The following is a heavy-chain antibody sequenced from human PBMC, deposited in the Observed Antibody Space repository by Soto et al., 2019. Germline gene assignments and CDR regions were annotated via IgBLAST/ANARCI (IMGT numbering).Heavy chain of an antibody. CDR2: ISSNSYI. J-gene: IGHJ4*02. V-gene: IGHV3-21*01. CDR1: GFTFSSYS. Sequence: TGGSLRLSCAASGFTFSSYSMNWVRQAPGKGLEWVSSISSNSYIYYADSVKGRFTISRDNAKNSLYLQMNSLRAEDTAVYYCARDDYSSSWWVYWGQGTLVTVSS. D-gene: IGHD6-13*01. CDR3: ARDDYSSSWWVY.